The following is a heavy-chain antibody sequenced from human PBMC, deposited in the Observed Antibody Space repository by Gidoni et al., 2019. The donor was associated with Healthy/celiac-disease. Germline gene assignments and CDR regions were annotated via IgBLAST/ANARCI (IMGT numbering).Heavy chain of an antibody. CDR1: GFPFVAYA. V-gene: IGHV3-9*01. J-gene: IGHJ6*02. D-gene: IGHD3-22*01. Sequence: EVQLVESGGGLVQPGRSLRLSCAASGFPFVAYAMHWVRQAPGKGLEWVSGISWNSGSIGYADSVKGRFTISRDNAKNSLYLQMNSLRAEDTALYYCAKDMYDTAGYYYYGMDVWGQGTTVTVSS. CDR3: AKDMYDTAGYYYYGMDV. CDR2: ISWNSGSI.